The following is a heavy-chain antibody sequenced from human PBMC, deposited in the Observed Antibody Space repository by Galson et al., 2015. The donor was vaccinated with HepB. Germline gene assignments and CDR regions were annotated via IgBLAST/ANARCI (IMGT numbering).Heavy chain of an antibody. Sequence: SVKVSCKASGYTFTSYDINWVRQATGQGLEWMGWMNPNSGNTGYAQEFQGRVTMTRNTSISTAYMELSSLRSEDTAVYYCARGAPYYDFWSGYSLGYYYYYYMDVWGKGTTVTVSS. D-gene: IGHD3-3*01. J-gene: IGHJ6*03. CDR2: MNPNSGNT. V-gene: IGHV1-8*01. CDR3: ARGAPYYDFWSGYSLGYYYYYYMDV. CDR1: GYTFTSYD.